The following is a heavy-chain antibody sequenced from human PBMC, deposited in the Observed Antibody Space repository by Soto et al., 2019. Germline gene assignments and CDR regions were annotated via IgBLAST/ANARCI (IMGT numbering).Heavy chain of an antibody. Sequence: QVQLVESGGGVVQPGRSLRLSCAASGFTLSGNDMHWVRQAPGKGPEWAAVMSYDGSHQYYADSVKGRFTISRDTSKSTLYLQMNSLRTEDTAVYYCAKGGWYTSSSPSDCWGQGTLVTVSS. J-gene: IGHJ4*02. CDR3: AKGGWYTSSSPSDC. V-gene: IGHV3-30*18. CDR1: GFTLSGND. CDR2: MSYDGSHQ. D-gene: IGHD6-6*01.